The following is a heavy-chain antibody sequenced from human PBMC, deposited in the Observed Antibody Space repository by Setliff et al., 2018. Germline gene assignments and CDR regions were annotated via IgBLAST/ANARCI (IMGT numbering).Heavy chain of an antibody. CDR3: AKAKGRLGYYRLVLNYFRH. CDR1: GGSFQGYY. CDR2: INSSGDT. J-gene: IGHJ1*01. D-gene: IGHD3-22*01. Sequence: SETLSLTCAVYGGSFQGYYWSWIRQSPERGLEWIGEINSSGDTNYNPSLESRVTMSIDPSKNQFSLTLTSVRAADTAVYFCAKAKGRLGYYRLVLNYFRHWGQGTPVTVSS. V-gene: IGHV4-34*01.